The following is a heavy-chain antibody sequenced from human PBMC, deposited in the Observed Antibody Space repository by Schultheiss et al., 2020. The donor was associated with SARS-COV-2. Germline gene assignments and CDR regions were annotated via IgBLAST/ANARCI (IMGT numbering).Heavy chain of an antibody. CDR3: ARGPDSSGQGRAY. J-gene: IGHJ4*02. CDR1: GFTFDDYT. V-gene: IGHV3-7*01. CDR2: IRPDGNEK. D-gene: IGHD6-19*01. Sequence: GGSLRLSCAASGFTFDDYTMHWVRQAPGKGLEWVANIRPDGNEKYYVDSVKGRFTISRDNAKNTLYLQMNSLRAEDTAVYYCARGPDSSGQGRAYWGQGTLVTVSS.